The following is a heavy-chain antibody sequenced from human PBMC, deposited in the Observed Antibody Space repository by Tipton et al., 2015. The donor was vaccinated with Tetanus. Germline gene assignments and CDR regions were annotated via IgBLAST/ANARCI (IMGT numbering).Heavy chain of an antibody. D-gene: IGHD1-26*01. CDR1: GFTFSSYG. V-gene: IGHV3-33*01. CDR2: IWYDGSNK. Sequence: SLRLSCAVSGFTFSSYGMHWVRQAPGKGLEWVAVIWYDGSNKYYADSVKGRFTISRDNSKNTLYLQMNSLRAEDTAVYYCAREVGPNYGMDVWGQGTTVTVSS. J-gene: IGHJ6*02. CDR3: AREVGPNYGMDV.